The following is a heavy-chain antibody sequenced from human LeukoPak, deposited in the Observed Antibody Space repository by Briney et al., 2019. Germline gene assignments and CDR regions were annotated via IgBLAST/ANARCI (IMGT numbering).Heavy chain of an antibody. CDR2: INGRGESI. V-gene: IGHV3-23*01. J-gene: IGHJ3*02. Sequence: PGESMTLSCAASGFTFGTYAMSWVRQAPRKVLEWVSGINGRGESINYADSMKDRLTISRDNSKNTLYMQMNSLRAEDTAVYYCAKLGSSGWYGDAFDIWGQGTMVTVSS. D-gene: IGHD6-19*01. CDR3: AKLGSSGWYGDAFDI. CDR1: GFTFGTYA.